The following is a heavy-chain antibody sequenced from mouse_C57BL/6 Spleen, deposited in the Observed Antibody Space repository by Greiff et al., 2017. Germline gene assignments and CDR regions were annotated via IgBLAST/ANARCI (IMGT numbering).Heavy chain of an antibody. Sequence: EVKLVESGGGLVKPGGSLKLSCAASGFTFSDYGMHWVRQAPEKGLEWVAYISSGSSTIYYADTMKGRFTISRDNAKNTLFLQMTSLRSEDTAMYYCATFGMDYWGQGTSVTVSS. J-gene: IGHJ4*01. CDR1: GFTFSDYG. CDR3: ATFGMDY. CDR2: ISSGSSTI. V-gene: IGHV5-17*01.